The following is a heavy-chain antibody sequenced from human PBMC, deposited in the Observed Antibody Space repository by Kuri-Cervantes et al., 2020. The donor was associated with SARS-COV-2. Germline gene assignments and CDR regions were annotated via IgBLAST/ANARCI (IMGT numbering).Heavy chain of an antibody. D-gene: IGHD3-3*01. Sequence: GSLRLSCTVSGGSISSYYWSWIRQPPGKGLEWIGYIYYSGSTNYNPSLKSRVTISVDTSKNQFSLKLSSVTAADTAVYYCARSAFGATYHDFWSGFDYWGQGTLVTVSS. CDR1: GGSISSYY. CDR2: IYYSGST. V-gene: IGHV4-59*08. CDR3: ARSAFGATYHDFWSGFDY. J-gene: IGHJ4*02.